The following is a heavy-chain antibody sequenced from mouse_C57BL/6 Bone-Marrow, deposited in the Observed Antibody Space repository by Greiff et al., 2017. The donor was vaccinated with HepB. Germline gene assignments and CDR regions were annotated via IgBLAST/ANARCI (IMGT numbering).Heavy chain of an antibody. V-gene: IGHV5-4*01. J-gene: IGHJ2*01. D-gene: IGHD1-1*01. CDR2: ISDGGSYT. CDR3: ARGPITTVVALDY. Sequence: EVQVVESGGGLVKPGGSLKLSCAASGFTFSSYAMSWVRQTPEKRLEWVATISDGGSYTYYPDNVKGRFTISRDNAKNNLYLQMSHLKSEDTAMYYCARGPITTVVALDYWGQGTTLTVSS. CDR1: GFTFSSYA.